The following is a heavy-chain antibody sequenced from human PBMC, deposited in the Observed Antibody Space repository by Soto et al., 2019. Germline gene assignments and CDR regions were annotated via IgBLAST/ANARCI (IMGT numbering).Heavy chain of an antibody. J-gene: IGHJ4*02. CDR1: GGSISSYY. CDR2: IYYIGSP. Sequence: SETLSLTCTVSGGSISSYYWSWIRQPPGKGLEWIGYIYYIGSPNYNPSLNSRVTISVDTSKNQFSLKLSSVTAADTAVYYCARGKRYSYGEFDYWGQGTLVTVSS. CDR3: ARGKRYSYGEFDY. D-gene: IGHD5-18*01. V-gene: IGHV4-59*01.